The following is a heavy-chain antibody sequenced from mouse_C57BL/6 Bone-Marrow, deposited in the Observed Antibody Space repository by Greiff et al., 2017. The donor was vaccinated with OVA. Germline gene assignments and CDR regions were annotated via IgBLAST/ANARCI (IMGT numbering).Heavy chain of an antibody. CDR3: ARGGYDGYDHWYYDV. J-gene: IGHJ1*03. D-gene: IGHD2-2*01. CDR1: GYTFTSYG. V-gene: IGHV1-81*01. CDR2: IYPRSGNT. Sequence: QVHVKQSGAELARPGASVKLSCKASGYTFTSYGISWVKQSTGQGLEWIGEIYPRSGNTYYNEKFKGKATLTADKSSSTAYMELRSLTSEDSAVYFCARGGYDGYDHWYYDVWGTGTTVTVSS.